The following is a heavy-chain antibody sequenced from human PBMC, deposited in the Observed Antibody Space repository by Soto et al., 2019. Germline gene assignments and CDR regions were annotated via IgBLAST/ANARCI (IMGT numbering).Heavy chain of an antibody. Sequence: PSETLSLTCAVYGGSFSNYYWSWIRQPPGKGLEWVGEINHSGSTNYNPSLKSRVTISLDTSKKQFSLKLNSVTAADTAVYYCASLSGWLFDYWGQGILVTVSS. CDR3: ASLSGWLFDY. CDR2: INHSGST. CDR1: GGSFSNYY. J-gene: IGHJ4*02. V-gene: IGHV4-34*01. D-gene: IGHD6-25*01.